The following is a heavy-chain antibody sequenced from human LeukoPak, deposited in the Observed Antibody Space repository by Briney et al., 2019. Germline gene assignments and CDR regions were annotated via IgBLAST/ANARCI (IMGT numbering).Heavy chain of an antibody. D-gene: IGHD3-16*01. Sequence: PSETLSLTCTVSGGSISSYYWSWIRQPAGKGLEWIGRIYTSGSTNYNPSLKSRVTMSVDTSKNQFSLKLSSVTAADTAVYYCARELCYDYVLSDAFDIWGQGTMVTVSS. J-gene: IGHJ3*02. CDR1: GGSISSYY. CDR2: IYTSGST. V-gene: IGHV4-4*07. CDR3: ARELCYDYVLSDAFDI.